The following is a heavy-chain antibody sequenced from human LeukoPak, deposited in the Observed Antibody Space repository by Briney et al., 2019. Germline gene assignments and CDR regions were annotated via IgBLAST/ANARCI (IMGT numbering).Heavy chain of an antibody. D-gene: IGHD3-9*01. CDR1: GYTITNNY. J-gene: IGHJ4*02. Sequence: GASVKVSCKASGYTITNNYMHWVRQAPGQGLEWMGVINPSGTGTSYAQKFQGRVTMTRDTSISTAYMELSRLRSDDTAVYYCARGAAGIYNILTGFDYWGQGTLVTVSS. V-gene: IGHV1-2*02. CDR2: INPSGTGT. CDR3: ARGAAGIYNILTGFDY.